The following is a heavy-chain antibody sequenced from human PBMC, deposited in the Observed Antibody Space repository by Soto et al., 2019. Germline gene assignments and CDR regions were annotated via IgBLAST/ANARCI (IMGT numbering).Heavy chain of an antibody. D-gene: IGHD6-13*01. CDR1: GDSFAGYW. Sequence: PGESLKISCKGSGDSFAGYWIAWVRQMPGKGLEWMGIIYPDNSDTRYSPSFQGQVSISADKSISTAYLQWSSLKASDTAIYSCARQGATAEPLPLIWFAPWGQGTLVPVSS. J-gene: IGHJ5*02. CDR2: IYPDNSDT. CDR3: ARQGATAEPLPLIWFAP. V-gene: IGHV5-51*01.